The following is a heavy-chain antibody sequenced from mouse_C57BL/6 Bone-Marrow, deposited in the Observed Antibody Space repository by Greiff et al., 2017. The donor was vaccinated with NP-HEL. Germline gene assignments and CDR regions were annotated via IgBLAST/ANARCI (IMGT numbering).Heavy chain of an antibody. J-gene: IGHJ3*01. CDR1: GYSITSGYY. CDR2: ISYDGSN. D-gene: IGHD2-3*01. V-gene: IGHV3-6*01. CDR3: ARDSDGYSVFAY. Sequence: EVKLMESGPGLVKPSQSLSLTCSVTGYSITSGYYWNWIRQFPGNKLEWMGYISYDGSNNYNPSLKNRISITRDTSKNQFFLKLNSVTTEDTATYYCARDSDGYSVFAYWGQGTLVTVSA.